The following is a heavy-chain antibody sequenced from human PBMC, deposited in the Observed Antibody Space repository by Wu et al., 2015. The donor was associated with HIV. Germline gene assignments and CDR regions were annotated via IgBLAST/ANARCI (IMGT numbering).Heavy chain of an antibody. J-gene: IGHJ5*02. CDR2: INPNSGGT. D-gene: IGHD3-3*02. CDR3: AREHFWSGYPQIPFDP. Sequence: QVQLVQSGAEVKKPGASVKVSCKASGYTFTDYSFHWVRQAPGHGLEWMGWINPNSGGTKYAQKFQDRVSMTRDTSINTVFMELSRLRSDDTAVYYCAREHFWSGYPQIPFDPWGQGTLVTVSS. V-gene: IGHV1-2*02. CDR1: GYTFTDYS.